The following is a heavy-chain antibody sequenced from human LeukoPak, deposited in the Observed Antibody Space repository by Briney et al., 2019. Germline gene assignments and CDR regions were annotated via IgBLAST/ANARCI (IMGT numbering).Heavy chain of an antibody. V-gene: IGHV4-39*01. CDR3: ARRTSNPVGAVDY. J-gene: IGHJ4*02. CDR1: GGSISISNYY. Sequence: PSETLSLPCTVSGGSISISNYYWGWIRQPPGRGLEWIGSISYSGTYYNPSLKSRLTISVDTSKNHFSLNLRSVTAADTAVYYCARRTSNPVGAVDYWGQGTLVTVSS. CDR2: ISYSGT. D-gene: IGHD1-26*01.